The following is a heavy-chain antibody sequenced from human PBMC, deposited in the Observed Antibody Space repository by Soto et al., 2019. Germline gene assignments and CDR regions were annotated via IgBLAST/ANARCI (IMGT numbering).Heavy chain of an antibody. D-gene: IGHD4-17*01. CDR1: GFTFSDDY. Sequence: GGSLRLSCAASGFTFSDDYMSWIRQAPGKGLEWVSYISSSSSYTDYADSVKGRFTISRDNAKNSLYLQMSSLRAEDTAVYYCARTSTDYYFEYWGQGTLVTVSS. CDR3: ARTSTDYYFEY. J-gene: IGHJ4*02. CDR2: ISSSSSYT. V-gene: IGHV3-11*06.